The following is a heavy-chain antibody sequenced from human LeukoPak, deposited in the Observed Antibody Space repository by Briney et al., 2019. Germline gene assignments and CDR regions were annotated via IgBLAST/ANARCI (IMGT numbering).Heavy chain of an antibody. V-gene: IGHV4-39*01. CDR3: ARQSVTMVRGNWFDP. D-gene: IGHD3-10*01. CDR1: GGSISSTTYY. Sequence: SETLSLTCTVSGGSISSTTYYWAWIRQPPGKGLEWIGSIYKTGSTNYSPSLKSRVFISVDTSNNQFSLKLSSVAAADTAVYYCARQSVTMVRGNWFDPWGQGTLVTVSS. J-gene: IGHJ5*02. CDR2: IYKTGST.